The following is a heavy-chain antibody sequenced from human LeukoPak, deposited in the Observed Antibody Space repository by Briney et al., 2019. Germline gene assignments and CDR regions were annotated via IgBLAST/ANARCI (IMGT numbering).Heavy chain of an antibody. CDR2: IRFDGSNK. D-gene: IGHD3-10*01. V-gene: IGHV3-30*02. J-gene: IGHJ5*02. CDR1: GFTFSSYG. CDR3: AKDRITMVRGVIITGNWFDP. Sequence: HSGRSLRLSCAASGFTFSSYGMHWVRQAPGKGLEWVAFIRFDGSNKYYADSVKGRFTISRDNSKNTLYLQMNSLRAEDTAVYYCAKDRITMVRGVIITGNWFDPWGQGTLVTVSS.